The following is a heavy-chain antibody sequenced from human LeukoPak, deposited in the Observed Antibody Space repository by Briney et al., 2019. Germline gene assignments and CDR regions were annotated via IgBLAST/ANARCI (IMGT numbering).Heavy chain of an antibody. J-gene: IGHJ5*02. CDR3: AGQSNQAGYCSGGSCPNWIDP. CDR1: GGTFSSYA. D-gene: IGHD2-15*01. Sequence: GASVKVSCKASGGTFSSYAISWVRQAPGQGLEWMGGIIPIFGTANYAQKFQGRVTITTDESTSTAYMELSSLRSEDTAVYYCAGQSNQAGYCSGGSCPNWIDPWGQGTLVTVSS. CDR2: IIPIFGTA. V-gene: IGHV1-69*05.